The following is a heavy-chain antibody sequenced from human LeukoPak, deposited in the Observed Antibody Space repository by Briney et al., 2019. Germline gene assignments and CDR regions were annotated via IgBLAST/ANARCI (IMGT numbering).Heavy chain of an antibody. D-gene: IGHD4-17*01. CDR3: ASSTYGDYVFDY. V-gene: IGHV1-18*01. J-gene: IGHJ4*02. Sequence: ASVKVSCKASGYTFTSYGISWVRQAPGQGLEWMGWISAYNGNTNYAQKLQGRVTMTTDTSTSTAYMELRSLRSDDTAVYYCASSTYGDYVFDYWGQGTLVTVSS. CDR1: GYTFTSYG. CDR2: ISAYNGNT.